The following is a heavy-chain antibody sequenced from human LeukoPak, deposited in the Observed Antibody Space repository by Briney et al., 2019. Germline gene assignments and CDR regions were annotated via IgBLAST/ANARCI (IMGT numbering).Heavy chain of an antibody. V-gene: IGHV3-48*03. CDR3: ARDKHGLRDSSGYYPL. CDR1: GFTFSSYE. CDR2: FSSSGSTI. Sequence: GGSLSLSCAASGFTFSSYEMNWVRQAPGRGLEGVSYFSSSGSTIYYADSVKGRFTISRDNAKNSLYLQMNSLRAEDTAVYYCARDKHGLRDSSGYYPLWGQGTLVTVSS. J-gene: IGHJ4*02. D-gene: IGHD3-22*01.